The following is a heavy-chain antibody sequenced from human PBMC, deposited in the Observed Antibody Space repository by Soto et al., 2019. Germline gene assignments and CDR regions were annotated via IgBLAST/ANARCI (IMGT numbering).Heavy chain of an antibody. J-gene: IGHJ4*02. CDR3: AKDKRSSEGSLGFDY. Sequence: GGSLRLSCAVSGFTFDDYAMHWVRQAPGKGLEWVSGFDWNGNSRGYADSVKGRFTISRDNAKNSLYLQMNSLRVEDTALYYCAKDKRSSEGSLGFDYWGQGTLVTVSS. D-gene: IGHD6-19*01. V-gene: IGHV3-9*01. CDR2: FDWNGNSR. CDR1: GFTFDDYA.